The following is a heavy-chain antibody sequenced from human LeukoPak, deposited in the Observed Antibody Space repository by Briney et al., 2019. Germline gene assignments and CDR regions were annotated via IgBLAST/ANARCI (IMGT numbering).Heavy chain of an antibody. Sequence: GGSLRLSCAASGFTFSSYAMHWVRQAPGKGLEWVAVISYDGSNKYYADSVKGRFTISRDNSKNTLYLQMNSLRAEDTAVYYCARDVHATHLGGVGYWGQGTLVTVSS. CDR1: GFTFSSYA. CDR2: ISYDGSNK. CDR3: ARDVHATHLGGVGY. V-gene: IGHV3-30*01. D-gene: IGHD3-10*01. J-gene: IGHJ4*02.